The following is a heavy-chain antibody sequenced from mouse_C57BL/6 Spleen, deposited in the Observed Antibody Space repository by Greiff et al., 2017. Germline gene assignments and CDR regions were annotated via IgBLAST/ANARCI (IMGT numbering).Heavy chain of an antibody. J-gene: IGHJ2*01. Sequence: VQLQQSGAELVKPGASVKLSCKASGYTFTSYWMQWVKQRPGQGLEWIGEIDPSDSSTNYNQKFKGKATLTVDTSSSTAYMQLSSLTSEDSAVYYCARGGYGNFYFDYWGQGTTLTVSS. D-gene: IGHD2-10*02. V-gene: IGHV1-50*01. CDR1: GYTFTSYW. CDR3: ARGGYGNFYFDY. CDR2: IDPSDSST.